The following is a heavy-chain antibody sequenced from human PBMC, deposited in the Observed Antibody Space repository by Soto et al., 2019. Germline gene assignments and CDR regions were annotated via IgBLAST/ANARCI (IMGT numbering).Heavy chain of an antibody. CDR2: NSYSGST. Sequence: SETLSLTCTVTGGSTSSYYWSWLRQPPGKGLEWIGYNSYSGSTDYNPSLKSRVTISVDKSKNQFSLKLSSVTAADTAVYYCARAGGSGDYWDYYYYGMDVWGQGTTVTVSS. V-gene: IGHV4-59*12. J-gene: IGHJ6*02. CDR3: ARAGGSGDYWDYYYYGMDV. CDR1: GGSTSSYY. D-gene: IGHD4-17*01.